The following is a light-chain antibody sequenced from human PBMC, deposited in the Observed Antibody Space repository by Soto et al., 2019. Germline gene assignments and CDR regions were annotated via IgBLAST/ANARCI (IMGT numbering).Light chain of an antibody. CDR1: SSNIGSNY. CDR3: QSYDSSLSGSV. Sequence: QSVLTQPPSASGAPGQRVTISCSGTSSNIGSNYVYWYQQFPGMAPKLLIYRNNQRPSGVPDRFSGSKSGTSASLAISGLRSEDEADYYCQSYDSSLSGSVFGGGTKVTVL. CDR2: RNN. V-gene: IGLV1-47*01. J-gene: IGLJ3*02.